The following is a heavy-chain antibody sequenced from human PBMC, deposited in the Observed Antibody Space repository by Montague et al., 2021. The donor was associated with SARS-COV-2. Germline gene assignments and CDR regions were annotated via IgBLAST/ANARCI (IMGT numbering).Heavy chain of an antibody. J-gene: IGHJ4*02. V-gene: IGHV3-30*09. CDR3: VRASLIKAGIEVAGTTVY. CDR1: GFTFNNYA. D-gene: IGHD6-13*01. CDR2: ISYDGSNK. Sequence: SLRLSCAASGFTFNNYAMYWVRHAPGKGLEWVAIISYDGSNKYYADSVKGRFAISRDNSKNTLYLQMNSLRAEDTAVYYCVRASLIKAGIEVAGTTVYWGQGTLVTISS.